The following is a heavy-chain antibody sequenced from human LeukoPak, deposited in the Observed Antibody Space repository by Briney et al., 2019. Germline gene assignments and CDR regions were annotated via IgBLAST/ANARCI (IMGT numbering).Heavy chain of an antibody. CDR2: IYYSGST. CDR1: GGSINSSSYY. Sequence: PSETLSLTCTVSGGSINSSSYYWGWIRQPPGKGLEWIGYIYYSGSTNYNPSLKSRVTISVDTSKNQFSLKLSSVTAADTAVYYCARTEGYFDWTPTFDYWGQGTLVTVSS. V-gene: IGHV4-61*05. CDR3: ARTEGYFDWTPTFDY. J-gene: IGHJ4*02. D-gene: IGHD3-9*01.